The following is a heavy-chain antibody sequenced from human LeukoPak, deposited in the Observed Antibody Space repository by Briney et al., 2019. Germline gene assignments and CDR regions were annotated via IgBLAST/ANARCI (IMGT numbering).Heavy chain of an antibody. V-gene: IGHV3-48*04. J-gene: IGHJ5*02. D-gene: IGHD4-23*01. Sequence: GGSLRLSCAASGFSFSSHGMHWVRQAPGKGLEWVSYISSTTSNIYYADSVKGRFTISRDNAKNSLYLQMNSLRAEDTAVYYCARDVTYYGGDWFDPWGQGTLVTVSS. CDR2: ISSTTSNI. CDR1: GFSFSSHG. CDR3: ARDVTYYGGDWFDP.